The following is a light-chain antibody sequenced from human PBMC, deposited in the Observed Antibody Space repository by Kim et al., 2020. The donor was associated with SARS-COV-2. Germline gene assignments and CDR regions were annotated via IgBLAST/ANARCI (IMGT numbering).Light chain of an antibody. CDR2: TAS. J-gene: IGKJ4*01. CDR1: QHISTH. V-gene: IGKV1-8*01. Sequence: ASRGDRVTITCRASQHISTHLAWYQQKPGKAPSLLIHTASILQSGVPSRFSGSGSGTDFTLTISCLQSEDFATYYCQQYYSYPLTFGGGTKVDIK. CDR3: QQYYSYPLT.